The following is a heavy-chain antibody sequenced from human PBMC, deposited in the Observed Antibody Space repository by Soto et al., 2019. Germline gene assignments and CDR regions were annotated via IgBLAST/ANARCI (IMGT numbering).Heavy chain of an antibody. J-gene: IGHJ3*01. V-gene: IGHV3-7*01. CDR1: GLTFSNYW. CDR2: IKTDGSEK. D-gene: IGHD2-2*01. Sequence: EVQVVGSGGGLVQPGGSLRLSCAASGLTFSNYWMSWVRQAPGKGLEWVARIKTDGSEKNYVDSVKGRFTISRDNTKNSLYLQLNVLRVEDTAVYYCAIDQFWGQGTMVTVSS. CDR3: AIDQF.